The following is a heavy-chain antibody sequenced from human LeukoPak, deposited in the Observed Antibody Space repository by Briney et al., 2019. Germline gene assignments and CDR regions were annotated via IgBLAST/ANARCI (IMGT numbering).Heavy chain of an antibody. Sequence: KPGGSLSLSCAAFGFTFSDYNMNWVRQAPGKGLEWVSYITNGGSTIHHADSVKGRFTISRDNAKKTLYLQMNSLRAEDTAVYYCARSIGLTGGGVDVWGQGTTVTVSS. J-gene: IGHJ6*02. CDR1: GFTFSDYN. D-gene: IGHD3-9*01. V-gene: IGHV3-11*01. CDR3: ARSIGLTGGGVDV. CDR2: ITNGGSTI.